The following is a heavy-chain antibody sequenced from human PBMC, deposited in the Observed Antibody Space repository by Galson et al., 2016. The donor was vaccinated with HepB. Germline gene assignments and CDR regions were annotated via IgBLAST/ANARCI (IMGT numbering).Heavy chain of an antibody. Sequence: SLRLSCAAYGFTFSSYGMHWVRQAPGKGLEWVAVISYDGSDKYYADSVKGRFTISRDNSKNTLYLQMSSRRAEDTAVYYCAKDVWRGSGTDYYGMDVWGQGTTVTVSS. J-gene: IGHJ6*02. V-gene: IGHV3-30*18. CDR2: ISYDGSDK. D-gene: IGHD1-1*01. CDR1: GFTFSSYG. CDR3: AKDVWRGSGTDYYGMDV.